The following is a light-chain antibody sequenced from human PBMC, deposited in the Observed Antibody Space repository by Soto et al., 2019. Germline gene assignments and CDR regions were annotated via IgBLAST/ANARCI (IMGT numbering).Light chain of an antibody. Sequence: ETVMTQSPATLSVSPGERATLSCRASQSVSSKLAWYHLKPGQAPRILIYGASTRATGIPARFSGSGSGTDVTLTINRLEPEDFAVYYCQHCQPYGDSHPLTFGGGTKVDIK. V-gene: IGKV3-15*01. CDR2: GAS. CDR3: QHCQPYGDSHPLT. J-gene: IGKJ4*01. CDR1: QSVSSK.